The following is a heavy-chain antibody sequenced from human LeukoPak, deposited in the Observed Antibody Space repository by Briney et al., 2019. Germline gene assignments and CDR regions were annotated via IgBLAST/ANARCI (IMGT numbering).Heavy chain of an antibody. J-gene: IGHJ4*02. Sequence: PGGSLRLSCAASGFTFSTYAMSWVRQVPGKGLEWVSAIGGSGDFTYYAEYVRGRFTISRDNSKKTLYLQMNSLRAEDTAVYYCAKADRGWGVITKDWGQGTLVTVSS. CDR1: GFTFSTYA. CDR2: IGGSGDFT. D-gene: IGHD3-10*01. V-gene: IGHV3-23*01. CDR3: AKADRGWGVITKD.